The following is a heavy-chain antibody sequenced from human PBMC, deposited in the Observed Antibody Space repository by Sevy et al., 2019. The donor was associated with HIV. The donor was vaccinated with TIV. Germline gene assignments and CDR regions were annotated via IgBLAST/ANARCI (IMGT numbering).Heavy chain of an antibody. J-gene: IGHJ5*02. D-gene: IGHD6-19*01. CDR1: GYTFTGYY. Sequence: ASVKVSCKASGYTFTGYYMHWVRQAPGQGLEWMGWINPNSGGTNYAQKFQGRVTMTRDTSIGTAYMELGRLRSDDTAVYYCAREAGIAVAGTGWFDPWGQGTLVTVSS. CDR3: AREAGIAVAGTGWFDP. V-gene: IGHV1-2*02. CDR2: INPNSGGT.